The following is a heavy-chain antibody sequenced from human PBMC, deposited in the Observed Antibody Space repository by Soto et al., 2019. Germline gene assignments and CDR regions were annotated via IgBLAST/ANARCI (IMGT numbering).Heavy chain of an antibody. CDR2: ISGSGVDT. CDR3: VKAGTGYDYGDF. Sequence: EVQLVESGGGLVQPGGSLRLSCAASGFTFSSHAMSWVRQAPGKGLEWVSGISGSGVDTYKEEYVKGRFTISRDNSKNTMHLQMNSLRVEDTAIYYCVKAGTGYDYGDFWGQGILVTVSS. J-gene: IGHJ4*02. V-gene: IGHV3-23*04. D-gene: IGHD5-12*01. CDR1: GFTFSSHA.